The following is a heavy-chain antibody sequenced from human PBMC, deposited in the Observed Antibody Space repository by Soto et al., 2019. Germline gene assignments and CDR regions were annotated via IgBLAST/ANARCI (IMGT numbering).Heavy chain of an antibody. D-gene: IGHD5-18*01. Sequence: ASVKVSCKASGGTFSSYAISWVRQAPGQGLEWMGGIIPIFGTANYAQKFQGRVTITADESTSTAYMELSSLRSEDTAVYYCAGVRSLRGYSYGYGPGYFDYWGQGTIVTVYS. J-gene: IGHJ4*02. V-gene: IGHV1-69*13. CDR2: IIPIFGTA. CDR3: AGVRSLRGYSYGYGPGYFDY. CDR1: GGTFSSYA.